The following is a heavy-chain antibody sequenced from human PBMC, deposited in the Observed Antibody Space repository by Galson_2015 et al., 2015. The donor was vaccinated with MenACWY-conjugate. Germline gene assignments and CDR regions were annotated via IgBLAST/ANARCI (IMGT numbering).Heavy chain of an antibody. CDR3: ARESSWSRREPRTGFDS. V-gene: IGHV4-4*02. Sequence: ETLSLTCAVSGGSISIRNWWSWVRQSPGKGLEWIGEIYRSGSTNYNSSLKSRVTISLDKSKNQFSLKLTSVTAADTAVYYCARESSWSRREPRTGFDSWGQGTLVTVSS. CDR2: IYRSGST. J-gene: IGHJ4*02. CDR1: GGSISIRNW. D-gene: IGHD2-8*02.